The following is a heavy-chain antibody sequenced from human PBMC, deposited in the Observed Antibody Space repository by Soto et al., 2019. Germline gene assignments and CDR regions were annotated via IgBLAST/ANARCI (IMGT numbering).Heavy chain of an antibody. CDR2: IYPGDSDT. CDR3: AITPRSSSWVDGMDV. V-gene: IGHV5-51*01. Sequence: GESLKISCKGSGYSFTSYWIGWVRQMPGKGLEWMGIIYPGDSDTRYSPSFQGQVTISADKSISTAYLQWSSLKASDTAMYYCAITPRSSSWVDGMDVWGQGTTVTVSS. D-gene: IGHD6-13*01. J-gene: IGHJ6*02. CDR1: GYSFTSYW.